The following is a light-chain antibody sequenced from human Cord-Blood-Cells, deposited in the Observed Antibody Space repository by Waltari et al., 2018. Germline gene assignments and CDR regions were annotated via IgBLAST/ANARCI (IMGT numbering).Light chain of an antibody. J-gene: IGLJ2*01. Sequence: QSALTQPAPVSGSPGQSTIISCTGPSSGVGISILVSCYQQHPGKAHKLMIYEVSMRHSGVSKRFSGSKSGNTASLTITGLQAEDEADYYCCSYAGSSTWVFGGGTKLTVL. CDR2: EVS. V-gene: IGLV2-23*02. CDR3: CSYAGSSTWV. CDR1: SSGVGISIL.